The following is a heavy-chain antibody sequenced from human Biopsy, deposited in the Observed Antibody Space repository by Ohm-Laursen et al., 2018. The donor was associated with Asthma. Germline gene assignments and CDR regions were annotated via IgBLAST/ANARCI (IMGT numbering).Heavy chain of an antibody. Sequence: TLSLTWTVSGASIKTDDHYWSWLRQPPGKGLEWFGFIHYSGSTSYNPSLKGGVTISVDTSKNQFSLKLSSVTAVDTAVYYCARASVAASSNWFDPWGQGTLVTVSS. D-gene: IGHD6-19*01. CDR2: IHYSGST. CDR1: GASIKTDDHY. J-gene: IGHJ5*02. CDR3: ARASVAASSNWFDP. V-gene: IGHV4-30-4*01.